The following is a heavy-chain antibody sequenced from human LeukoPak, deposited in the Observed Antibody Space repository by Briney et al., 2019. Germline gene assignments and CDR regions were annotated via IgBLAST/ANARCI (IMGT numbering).Heavy chain of an antibody. CDR3: ARGTRGLDSGYSHVDY. D-gene: IGHD5-18*01. V-gene: IGHV1-8*01. CDR1: GYTFTSYD. J-gene: IGHJ4*02. CDR2: MNPNSGNT. Sequence: ASVKVSCKASGYTFTSYDINWVRQATGQGLEWMGWMNPNSGNTGYAQKFQGRVTMTRNTSISTAYMELSSLRSDDTAVYYCARGTRGLDSGYSHVDYWGQGTLVTVSP.